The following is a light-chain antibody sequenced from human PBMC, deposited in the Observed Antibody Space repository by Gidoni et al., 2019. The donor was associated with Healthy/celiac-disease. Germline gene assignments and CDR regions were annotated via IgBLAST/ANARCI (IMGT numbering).Light chain of an antibody. J-gene: IGKJ2*02. CDR3: QQYYITPGT. CDR1: QSVLYSSNNKNY. V-gene: IGKV4-1*01. CDR2: WAS. Sequence: DIVMTQSPDSLAVSLGERATINCKSSQSVLYSSNNKNYLAWYQQKPGQPPKLLIYWASTRESGVPDRFSGSGSGTDFTLTISSLQAEDVAVYYCQQYYITPGTFGRGTKLEIK.